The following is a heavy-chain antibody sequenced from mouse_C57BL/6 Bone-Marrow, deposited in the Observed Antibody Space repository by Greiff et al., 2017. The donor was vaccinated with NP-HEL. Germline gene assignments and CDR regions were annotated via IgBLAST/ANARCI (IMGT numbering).Heavy chain of an antibody. CDR2: ISYDGSN. CDR3: SREGVTTDYFDY. Sequence: EVKLMESGPGLVKPSQSLSLTCSVTGYSITSGYYWNWIRQFPGNKLEWMGYISYDGSNNYNPSLKNRISITRDTSKNQVSLKVNSVTTEDTATDYCSREGVTTDYFDYWGQGTTLTVSS. CDR1: GYSITSGYY. D-gene: IGHD2-5*01. V-gene: IGHV3-6*01. J-gene: IGHJ2*01.